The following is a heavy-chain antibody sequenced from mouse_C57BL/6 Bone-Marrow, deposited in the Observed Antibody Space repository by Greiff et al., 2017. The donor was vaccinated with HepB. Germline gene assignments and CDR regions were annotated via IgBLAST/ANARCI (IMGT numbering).Heavy chain of an antibody. J-gene: IGHJ1*03. Sequence: QVQLKESGAELARPGASVKLSCKASGYTFTSYGISWVKQRTGQGLEWIGEIYPRSGNTYYNEKFKGKATLTADKSSSTAYMELRSLTSEDSAVYVCAREGVITTVVDHWYFDVWGRGTTVTVSS. D-gene: IGHD1-1*01. CDR1: GYTFTSYG. V-gene: IGHV1-81*01. CDR3: AREGVITTVVDHWYFDV. CDR2: IYPRSGNT.